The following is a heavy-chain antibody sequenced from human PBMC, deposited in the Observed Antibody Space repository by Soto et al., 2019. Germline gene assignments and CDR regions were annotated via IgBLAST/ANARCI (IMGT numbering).Heavy chain of an antibody. D-gene: IGHD2-2*01. CDR3: ARGLFRRGIVVVPAARGGGFDY. CDR1: GASSRDYY. J-gene: IGHJ4*02. Sequence: SETLSLTYPAFGASSRDYYWSWIRQPPGKGLEWIGEINHSGSTNYNPSLKSRVTISVDTSKNQFSLKLSSVTAADTAVYYCARGLFRRGIVVVPAARGGGFDYWGQG. V-gene: IGHV4-34*01. CDR2: INHSGST.